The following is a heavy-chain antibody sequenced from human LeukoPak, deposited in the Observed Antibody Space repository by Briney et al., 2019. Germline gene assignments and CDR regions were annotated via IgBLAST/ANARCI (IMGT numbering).Heavy chain of an antibody. CDR3: ATLPPGYCSSTSCSLYYFDY. J-gene: IGHJ4*02. D-gene: IGHD2-2*01. CDR1: GYTFTGYY. CDR2: INPNSGGT. Sequence: ASVKVSCKASGYTFTGYYMHWVRQAPGQGLEWMGWINPNSGGTNYAQKFQGRVTMTRDTSISTAYMELSRLRSDDTAVYYCATLPPGYCSSTSCSLYYFDYWGQGTLVTVSS. V-gene: IGHV1-2*02.